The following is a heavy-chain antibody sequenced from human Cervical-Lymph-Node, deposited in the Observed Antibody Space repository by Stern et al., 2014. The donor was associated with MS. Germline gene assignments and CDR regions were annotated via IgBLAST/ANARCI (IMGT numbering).Heavy chain of an antibody. CDR1: GFTFSSYS. Sequence: DQLVESGGGVVQPGTSLRLSCATSGFTFSSYSMHWVRQAPGKGLEWVTTISFDGREKFYADSVKGRFTISRDSSKNAVFVQMNSLRAEDTAVYYCARGMRYDDSGYYFDNWGRGTLITVSS. J-gene: IGHJ4*02. V-gene: IGHV3-30*01. D-gene: IGHD3-22*01. CDR2: ISFDGREK. CDR3: ARGMRYDDSGYYFDN.